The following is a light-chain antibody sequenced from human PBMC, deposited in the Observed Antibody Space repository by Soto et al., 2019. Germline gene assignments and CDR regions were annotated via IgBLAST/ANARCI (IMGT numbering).Light chain of an antibody. CDR3: SSYTTSNTRQIV. CDR2: DVS. V-gene: IGLV2-14*03. Sequence: QSALAQPASVSGSPGQSITISCTGTSSDVCGYNYVSWYQHHPGKAPKLIIYDVSNRPSGVSNRFSGSKSGNTASLTISGLQPEDEADYYCSSYTTSNTRQIVFGTGTKSPS. J-gene: IGLJ1*01. CDR1: SSDVCGYNY.